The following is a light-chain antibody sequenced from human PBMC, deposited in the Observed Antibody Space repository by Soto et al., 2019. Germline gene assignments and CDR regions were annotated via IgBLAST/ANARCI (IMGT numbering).Light chain of an antibody. V-gene: IGKV3-15*01. CDR2: GAS. CDR1: QSVSNN. CDR3: KQYNHWPPFT. J-gene: IGKJ2*01. Sequence: IVMTQSPATLSLSPGERATLSCRASQSVSNNLAWYQQKRGLPPRLLIYGASTRATGIPVRFSGSGSGTDFTLTISSLQSEDFAVYYCKQYNHWPPFTFGQGTKLVIK.